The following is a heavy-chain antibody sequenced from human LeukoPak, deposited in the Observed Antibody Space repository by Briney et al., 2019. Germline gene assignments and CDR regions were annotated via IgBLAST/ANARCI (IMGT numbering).Heavy chain of an antibody. J-gene: IGHJ5*02. CDR3: AKNGQSGFSFDP. V-gene: IGHV4-34*01. Sequence: SETLSLTCTVSGVSISSHYWSWIRQPPGKGLEWIGEGSESGGTKFNPSLKSRVTISADTSKNQFSLKVKSVTAADTAVYYCAKNGQSGFSFDPWGQGTLVTVSS. CDR1: GVSISSHY. D-gene: IGHD3-3*01. CDR2: GSESGGT.